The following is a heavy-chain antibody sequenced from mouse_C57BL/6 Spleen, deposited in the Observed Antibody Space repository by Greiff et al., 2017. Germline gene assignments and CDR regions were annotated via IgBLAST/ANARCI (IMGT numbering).Heavy chain of an antibody. V-gene: IGHV1-19*01. CDR1: GYTFTDYY. J-gene: IGHJ3*01. CDR3: ARGEYLRGFAY. Sequence: EVQLQQSGPVLVKPGASVKMSCKASGYTFTDYYMNWVKQSHGKSLEWIGVINPYNGGTSYNQKFKGKATLTVDKSSSTAYMELNSLTSEDSAVYYCARGEYLRGFAYWGQGTLVTVSA. CDR2: INPYNGGT. D-gene: IGHD5-1*01.